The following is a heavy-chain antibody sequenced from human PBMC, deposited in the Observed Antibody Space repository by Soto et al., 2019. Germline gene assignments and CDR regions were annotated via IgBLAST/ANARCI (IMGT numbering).Heavy chain of an antibody. V-gene: IGHV3-48*02. CDR2: ITRSGTI. CDR1: GFTFSNFG. J-gene: IGHJ4*02. Sequence: EVQLVESGGGLVQPGGSLRLSCEASGFTFSNFGMNWVRQAPGKGLEWISFITRSGTIYYADSVRGRFTISRDNAKNSLYLQMNSLRDEDTAVYYCARDNEGADYWGQGTLVTVSS. CDR3: ARDNEGADY. D-gene: IGHD2-8*01.